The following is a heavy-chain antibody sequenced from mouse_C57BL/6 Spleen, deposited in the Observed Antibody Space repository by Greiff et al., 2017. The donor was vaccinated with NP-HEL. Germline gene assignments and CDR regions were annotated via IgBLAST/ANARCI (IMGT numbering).Heavy chain of an antibody. V-gene: IGHV1-59*01. D-gene: IGHD1-1*01. CDR3: ARGDYGCGDY. J-gene: IGHJ2*01. CDR2: IDPYDSYT. Sequence: QVQLQQPGAELVRPGTSVKLSCKASGYTFTSYWMHWVKQRPGQGLEWIGVIDPYDSYTNYNQKFKGKATLTVDTSSSTSYMQISSLTSEDAADYYGARGDYGCGDYWGKSATLSVSS. CDR1: GYTFTSYW.